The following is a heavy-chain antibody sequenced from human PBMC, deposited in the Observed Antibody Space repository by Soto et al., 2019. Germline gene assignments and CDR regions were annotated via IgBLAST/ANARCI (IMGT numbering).Heavy chain of an antibody. CDR3: ARYYFDSSGYSNWLDP. D-gene: IGHD3-22*01. CDR1: GVSITSGAYY. Sequence: SETLSLTCAVSGVSITSGAYYWTWIRQHPGKGLEWIAYIHYSGRTYYNPSLKSRVTISVDTSNNQFSLKLSSVTAADTAVYYCARYYFDSSGYSNWLDPWGKGTLVTVSS. CDR2: IHYSGRT. J-gene: IGHJ5*02. V-gene: IGHV4-31*11.